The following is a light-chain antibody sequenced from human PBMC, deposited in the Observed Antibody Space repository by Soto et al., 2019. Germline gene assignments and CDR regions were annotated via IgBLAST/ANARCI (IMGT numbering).Light chain of an antibody. CDR2: EVN. CDR3: SSYTSSSPFV. J-gene: IGLJ1*01. Sequence: QSVLTQPASVSGSPGQSITISCTGTSSDVGGYNYVSWYQQHPAKAPKLMIYEVNNRPSGVSNRFSGSKSGNTASLTISGLKAEDEADYYCSSYTSSSPFVFGTGTKVTV. V-gene: IGLV2-14*01. CDR1: SSDVGGYNY.